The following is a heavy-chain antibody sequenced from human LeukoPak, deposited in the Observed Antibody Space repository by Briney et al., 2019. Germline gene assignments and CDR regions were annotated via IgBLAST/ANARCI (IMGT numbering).Heavy chain of an antibody. V-gene: IGHV3-9*01. D-gene: IGHD4/OR15-4a*01. CDR1: GFTFDDYA. CDR3: AKAVSQHHFAN. CDR2: ISWNSGSI. J-gene: IGHJ4*02. Sequence: GGSLRLSCAASGFTFDDYAMHWVRQAPGKGLEWVSGISWNSGSIGYADSVKGRFTISRDNAKNSLYLQMNSLRAEDTALYYCAKAVSQHHFANGGQGTLVTVSS.